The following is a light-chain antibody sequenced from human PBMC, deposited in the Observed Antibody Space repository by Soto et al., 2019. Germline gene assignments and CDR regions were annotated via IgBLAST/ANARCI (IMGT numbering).Light chain of an antibody. CDR2: VAS. V-gene: IGKV2-29*01. CDR1: QSLLHSDGKTY. J-gene: IGKJ5*01. CDR3: QQSYNAPIT. Sequence: DIVLTQTPLSLSVTPGQPASISCKSSQSLLHSDGKTYLNWYQQKPGKAPQLLIYVASRLESGVPSRFSGSGSGTDFTLTITSLQPEEFATYYCQQSYNAPITVGQGTRLEIK.